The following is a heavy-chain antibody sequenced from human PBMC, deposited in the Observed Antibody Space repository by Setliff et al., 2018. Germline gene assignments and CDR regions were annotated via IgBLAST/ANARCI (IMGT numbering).Heavy chain of an antibody. CDR3: AKGGGRYHSDS. CDR2: IYHDGND. V-gene: IGHV4-34*01. D-gene: IGHD1-1*01. J-gene: IGHJ4*02. Sequence: SETLSLTCAAYGGTFSDYYWTWIRQPPGKGLEWVGEIYHDGNDKYTPSVHYSPSLKSRVTISIDKSNNQFSLKLTSMTAADTAVYYCAKGGGRYHSDSWGQGILVTVSS. CDR1: GGTFSDYY.